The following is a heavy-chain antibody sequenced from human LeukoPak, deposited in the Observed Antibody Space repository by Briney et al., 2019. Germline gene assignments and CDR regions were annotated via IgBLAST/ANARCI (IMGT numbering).Heavy chain of an antibody. V-gene: IGHV3-23*01. CDR2: ISGSGGST. J-gene: IGHJ4*02. Sequence: GGSLRLSCAASGFTFSSYAMSWVRQAPGKGLEWVSAISGSGGSTYYADSVKGRFTISRDNSKNTLYLQMNSLRAEDTAVYYCAKEVVTMIVVVTDYFDYWGRGTLVTVSS. D-gene: IGHD3-22*01. CDR3: AKEVVTMIVVVTDYFDY. CDR1: GFTFSSYA.